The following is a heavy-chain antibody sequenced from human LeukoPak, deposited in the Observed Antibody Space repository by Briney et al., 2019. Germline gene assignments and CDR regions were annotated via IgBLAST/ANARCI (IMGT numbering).Heavy chain of an antibody. CDR2: ISYDGSNK. Sequence: PGRSLRLSCAASGFTFSSYAMHWVRQAPGKGLEWVAVISYDGSNKYYADSVKGRFTISRDNSKNMLYLQMNSLRAEDTAVYYCARVGSSSSPYYYYYMDVWGKGTTVTVSS. CDR1: GFTFSSYA. CDR3: ARVGSSSSPYYYYYMDV. J-gene: IGHJ6*03. D-gene: IGHD6-6*01. V-gene: IGHV3-30*01.